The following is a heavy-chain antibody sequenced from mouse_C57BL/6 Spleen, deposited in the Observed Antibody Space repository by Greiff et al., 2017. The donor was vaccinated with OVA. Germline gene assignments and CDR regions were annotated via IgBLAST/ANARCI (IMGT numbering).Heavy chain of an antibody. CDR2: IYPGSGST. CDR3: ARPPITTVVPPYFDY. CDR1: GYTFTSYW. V-gene: IGHV1-55*01. D-gene: IGHD1-1*01. Sequence: VQLQQPGAELVKPGASVKMSCKASGYTFTSYWITWVKQRPGQGLEWIGDIYPGSGSTNYNEKFKSKATLTVDTSSSTAYMQLSSLTSEDSAVYYCARPPITTVVPPYFDYWGQGTTLTVSS. J-gene: IGHJ2*01.